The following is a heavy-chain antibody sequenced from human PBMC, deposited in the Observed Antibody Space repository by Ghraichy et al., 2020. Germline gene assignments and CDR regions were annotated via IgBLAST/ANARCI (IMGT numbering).Heavy chain of an antibody. CDR2: ISAYNGNT. D-gene: IGHD4-17*01. CDR1: GYTFTSYG. V-gene: IGHV1-18*04. J-gene: IGHJ5*02. Sequence: ASVKVSCKASGYTFTSYGISWVRQAPGQGLEWMGWISAYNGNTNYAQKLQGRVTMTTDTSTSTAYMELRSLRSDDTAVYYCARDGAPTTVTTHGWFDPWGQGTLVTVSS. CDR3: ARDGAPTTVTTHGWFDP.